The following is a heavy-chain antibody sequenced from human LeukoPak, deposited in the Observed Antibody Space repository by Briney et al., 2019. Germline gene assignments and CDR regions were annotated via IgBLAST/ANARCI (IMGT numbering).Heavy chain of an antibody. Sequence: GGSLRLSCAASGFAFSDAWMSWVRQTPGKGLEWVGRIQSKTEGGSTDYAAAVKGRFTVSRNDSKSTLYLQMNSLKTDDTAVYYCTTERSEYFYDSGYDAFDIWGQGTVVTVSS. CDR1: GFAFSDAW. CDR2: IQSKTEGGST. J-gene: IGHJ3*02. CDR3: TTERSEYFYDSGYDAFDI. V-gene: IGHV3-15*01. D-gene: IGHD3-10*01.